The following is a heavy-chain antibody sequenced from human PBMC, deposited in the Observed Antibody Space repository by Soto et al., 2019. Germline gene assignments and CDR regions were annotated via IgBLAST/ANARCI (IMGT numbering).Heavy chain of an antibody. D-gene: IGHD3-16*01. CDR1: AFMFGRYL. CDR3: VGALTYEVPYYYYGMDV. V-gene: IGHV3-7*01. J-gene: IGHJ6*02. Sequence: GGSLRLSCAASAFMFGRYLRSLVRQAPGKGLEWVANIKQGGNEKFYVDSVKGRFTISRDNDKKSLYLQMDSLRVEDTAVYYCVGALTYEVPYYYYGMDVWGQGPTVTVSS. CDR2: IKQGGNEK.